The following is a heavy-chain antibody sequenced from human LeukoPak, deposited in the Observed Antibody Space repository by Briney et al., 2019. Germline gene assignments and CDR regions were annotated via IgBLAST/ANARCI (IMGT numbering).Heavy chain of an antibody. J-gene: IGHJ6*03. CDR3: AKDQEGIVVVPAAIPYYYYYMDV. CDR2: IRYDGSNK. D-gene: IGHD2-2*02. Sequence: GGSLRLSCAASGFTFSSYGMHWVRQAPGKGLEWVAFIRYDGSNKYYADSVKGRFTISRDNSKNTLYLQMNSLRAEDTAVYYCAKDQEGIVVVPAAIPYYYYYMDVWGKGTTVTVSS. V-gene: IGHV3-30*02. CDR1: GFTFSSYG.